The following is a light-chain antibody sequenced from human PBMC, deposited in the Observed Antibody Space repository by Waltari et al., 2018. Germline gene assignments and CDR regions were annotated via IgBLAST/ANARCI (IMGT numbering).Light chain of an antibody. CDR1: QSVSDHVNNKNY. J-gene: IGKJ1*01. V-gene: IGKV4-1*01. CDR2: WAS. CDR3: QQYYNTPPT. Sequence: DIVMTQSPDSLTVSPGERATIYCRSSQSVSDHVNNKNYLAWYRQKPGQPPKLLISWASTREFGVPDRFSGSGSGTEFTLTISSLQPEDVAVYYCQQYYNTPPTFGQGTKVEIK.